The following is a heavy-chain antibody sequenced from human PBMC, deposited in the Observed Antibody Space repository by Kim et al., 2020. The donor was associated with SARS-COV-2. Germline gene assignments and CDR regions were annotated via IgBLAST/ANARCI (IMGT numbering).Heavy chain of an antibody. V-gene: IGHV1-69*01. CDR3: AVSRDGYNLHAFDI. D-gene: IGHD5-12*01. J-gene: IGHJ3*02. Sequence: AQKFQGRVTITADESTSTAYMELSSLRSEDTAVYYCAVSRDGYNLHAFDIWGQGTMVTVSS.